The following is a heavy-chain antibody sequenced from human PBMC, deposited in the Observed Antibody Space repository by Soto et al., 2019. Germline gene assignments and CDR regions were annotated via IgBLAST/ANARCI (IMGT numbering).Heavy chain of an antibody. CDR1: GFTFRSYT. Sequence: EVQLVESGGGLVKPGGSLRLSCAASGFTFRSYTMSWVRQAPGKGPEWVSSISSTSTYLYYGDSVRGRFTISRDNAKNLLYLQMNSLRAEDAAVYFCARIEDSKPTGFYYMDVWGKGTAVTVSS. CDR2: ISSTSTYL. J-gene: IGHJ6*03. CDR3: ARIEDSKPTGFYYMDV. V-gene: IGHV3-21*01. D-gene: IGHD4-4*01.